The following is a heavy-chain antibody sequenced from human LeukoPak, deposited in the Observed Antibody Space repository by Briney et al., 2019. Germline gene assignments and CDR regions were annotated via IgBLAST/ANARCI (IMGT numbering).Heavy chain of an antibody. J-gene: IGHJ6*03. V-gene: IGHV4-38-2*02. CDR1: GYSISGAYY. CDR3: ARIATAGIYYMHV. Sequence: TSETLSLTCTVSGYSISGAYYWGWIRQPPGKGLEWIGSIYHSGNTYYNPSLKSRVTISVDTSKNHFSLKLTSVTAADTAVYYCARIATAGIYYMHVWGKGTTVSVSS. CDR2: IYHSGNT. D-gene: IGHD6-13*01.